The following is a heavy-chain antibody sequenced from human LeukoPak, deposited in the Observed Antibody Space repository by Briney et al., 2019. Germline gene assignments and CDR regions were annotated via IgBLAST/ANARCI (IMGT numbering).Heavy chain of an antibody. CDR1: GGTFSSYA. CDR3: AREGLLGSSGWYGGLRYYFDY. Sequence: SVKVSCKASGGTFSSYAISWVRQAPGQGLEWMGGIIPIFGTANYAQKFQGRVTITADESTSTAYMELSSLRAEDTAVYHCAREGLLGSSGWYGGLRYYFDYWGQGTLVTVSS. J-gene: IGHJ4*02. D-gene: IGHD6-19*01. V-gene: IGHV1-69*13. CDR2: IIPIFGTA.